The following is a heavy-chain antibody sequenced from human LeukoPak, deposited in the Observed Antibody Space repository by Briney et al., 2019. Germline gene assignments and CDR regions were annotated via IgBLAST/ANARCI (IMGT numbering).Heavy chain of an antibody. CDR1: GFTFSSFA. V-gene: IGHV3-23*01. CDR2: VSGTGGNT. CDR3: ATVGSGYYYFDY. D-gene: IGHD5-12*01. Sequence: GGSLRLSCAASGFTFSSFAMNWVRQAPGKGLEWVSTVSGTGGNTYYADSVKGRFTISRDNSKNTLYLQINSLRAEDTAVYYCATVGSGYYYFDYWGQGTLVTVSS. J-gene: IGHJ4*02.